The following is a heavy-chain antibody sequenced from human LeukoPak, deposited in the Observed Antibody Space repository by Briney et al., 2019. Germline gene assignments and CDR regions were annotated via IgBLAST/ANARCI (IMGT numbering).Heavy chain of an antibody. CDR1: GFTVDTHW. D-gene: IGHD3-16*01. Sequence: GGSLRLSCVASGFTVDTHWMSWVRQAPGKGLDWVAHIKEDGTRKYYVDSVRGRFTISRDNAKNSLFLQMNSLRVEDTAVFYCVAWGSLVVWGQGTLVTVSS. V-gene: IGHV3-7*01. CDR2: IKEDGTRK. CDR3: VAWGSLVV. J-gene: IGHJ4*02.